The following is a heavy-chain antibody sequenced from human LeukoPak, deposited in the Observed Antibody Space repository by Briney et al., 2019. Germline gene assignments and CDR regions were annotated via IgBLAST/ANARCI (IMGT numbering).Heavy chain of an antibody. CDR2: INSDGSST. J-gene: IGHJ4*02. V-gene: IGHV3-74*01. CDR3: ARALLSDSSVGLDY. CDR1: GFTFSSYW. D-gene: IGHD3-22*01. Sequence: PGGSLRLSCAASGFTFSSYWMHWVRQAPGKGPVWVSRINSDGSSTTYADSVRGRFTISRDNAKNTLYLQMNSLRAEDTAVYYCARALLSDSSVGLDYWGQGTLVTVSS.